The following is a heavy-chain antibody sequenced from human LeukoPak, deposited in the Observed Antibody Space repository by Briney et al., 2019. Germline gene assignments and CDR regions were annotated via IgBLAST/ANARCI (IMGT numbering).Heavy chain of an antibody. Sequence: GGSLRLSCAASGFTFSDYYMSWIRQAPGKGLEWVSYIGSSSSYTNYADSVKGRFTISRDNAKNSLYLQMNSLRAEDTAVYYCARERSCSSTSCYEIAVAGTDAFDIWGQGTMVTVSS. CDR3: ARERSCSSTSCYEIAVAGTDAFDI. J-gene: IGHJ3*02. D-gene: IGHD2-2*01. CDR1: GFTFSDYY. CDR2: IGSSSSYT. V-gene: IGHV3-11*06.